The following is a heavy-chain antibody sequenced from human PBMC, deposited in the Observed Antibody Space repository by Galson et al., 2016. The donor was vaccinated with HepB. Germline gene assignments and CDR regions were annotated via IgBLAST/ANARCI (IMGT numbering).Heavy chain of an antibody. V-gene: IGHV1-24*01. Sequence: SVKVSCKVSGYTLTDSSMHWVRRTPRKGLEWMGGFDPEEAETIYAQKFQGRVSMTEDTSTDTAYMELSGLRSEDTAVYYCAIDRVGVGSLENWGQGTLVTVSS. CDR3: AIDRVGVGSLEN. D-gene: IGHD1-26*01. J-gene: IGHJ4*02. CDR2: FDPEEAET. CDR1: GYTLTDSS.